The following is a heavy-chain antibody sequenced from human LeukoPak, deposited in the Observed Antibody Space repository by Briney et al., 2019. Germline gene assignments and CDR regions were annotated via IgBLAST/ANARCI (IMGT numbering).Heavy chain of an antibody. CDR1: GFTFSTDV. Sequence: GGSLRLSCAPSGFTFSTDVMTWVRQAPGKGLEWVSAIDDDGGSTDYADSVRGRFTISRDNSKNTLFLQMNRLRADDTALYYCARRVGGTPDYWGRGTLVTVSS. J-gene: IGHJ4*02. D-gene: IGHD6-19*01. V-gene: IGHV3-23*01. CDR3: ARRVGGTPDY. CDR2: IDDDGGST.